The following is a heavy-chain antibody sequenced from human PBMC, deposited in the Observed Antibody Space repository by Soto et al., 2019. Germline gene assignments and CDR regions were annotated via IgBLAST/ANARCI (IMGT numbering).Heavy chain of an antibody. V-gene: IGHV1-18*01. CDR2: ISGFSGNT. CDR3: PRSARGTTSRAAPWGRHV. D-gene: IGHD3-16*01. Sequence: QLVQSGPEVKKPGASVKVSCKASGYTFDSYGMSWVRQAPGQGLEWMGWISGFSGNTMFAESVQGRLTMTTDKSTKTAYMARRRLKSADTAMYYCPRSARGTTSRAAPWGRHVWGQGTTVIV. CDR1: GYTFDSYG. J-gene: IGHJ6*02.